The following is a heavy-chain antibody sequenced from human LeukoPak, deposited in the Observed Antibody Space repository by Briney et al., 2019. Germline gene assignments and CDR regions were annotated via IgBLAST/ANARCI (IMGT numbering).Heavy chain of an antibody. CDR3: ARAEEYYDFWSGYYRGFKRTQNFDY. CDR2: ISSSGSTI. J-gene: IGHJ4*02. Sequence: GGSLRLSCAASGFTFSDYYMSWIRQAPGKGLEWVSYISSSGSTIYYADSVKGRFTISRDNAKNSLYLQMNSLRAEDTAVYYCARAEEYYDFWSGYYRGFKRTQNFDYWGQGTLVTVSS. D-gene: IGHD3-3*01. CDR1: GFTFSDYY. V-gene: IGHV3-11*01.